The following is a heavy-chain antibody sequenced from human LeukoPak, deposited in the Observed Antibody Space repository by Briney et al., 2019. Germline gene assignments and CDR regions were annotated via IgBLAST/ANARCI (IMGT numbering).Heavy chain of an antibody. V-gene: IGHV4-59*01. Sequence: SETLSLTCTASGGSISSYYWSWIRQPPGKGLEWIGYIYYSGSTNYNPSLKSRVTISVDTSKNQFSLKLSSVTAADTAVYYCARGEQLDFDYWGQGTLVTVSS. CDR3: ARGEQLDFDY. CDR1: GGSISSYY. D-gene: IGHD6-13*01. J-gene: IGHJ4*02. CDR2: IYYSGST.